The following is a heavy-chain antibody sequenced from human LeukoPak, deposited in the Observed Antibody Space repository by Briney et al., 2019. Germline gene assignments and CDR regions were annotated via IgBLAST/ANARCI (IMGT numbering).Heavy chain of an antibody. J-gene: IGHJ4*02. CDR3: ARSSYGATADY. CDR2: ISPNSGGT. Sequence: GASVKVSCKASGYTLTGYYMHWVRQAPGQGLEWMGWISPNSGGTIYAPDFQGRVTMTRDTSISTAYMELNRLRSDDTAVYYCARSSYGATADYWGQGTLVTVSS. CDR1: GYTLTGYY. V-gene: IGHV1-2*02. D-gene: IGHD4/OR15-4a*01.